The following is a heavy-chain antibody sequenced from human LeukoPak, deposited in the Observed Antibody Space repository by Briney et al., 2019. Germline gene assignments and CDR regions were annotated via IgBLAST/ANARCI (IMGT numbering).Heavy chain of an antibody. J-gene: IGHJ4*02. CDR1: GFTFSSYG. CDR2: IRYDGSNK. CDR3: APGYQHSFDY. Sequence: GGSLRLSCAASGFTFSSYGMHWVRQAPGKGLEWVAFIRYDGSNKYYADSVKGRFTISRDNSKNTPYLQMNSLRAEDTAVYYCAPGYQHSFDYWGQGTLVTVSS. D-gene: IGHD2-2*01. V-gene: IGHV3-30*02.